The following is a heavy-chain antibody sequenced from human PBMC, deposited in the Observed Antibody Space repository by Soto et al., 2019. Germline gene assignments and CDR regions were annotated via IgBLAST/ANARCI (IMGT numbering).Heavy chain of an antibody. CDR2: ISSSSSTI. V-gene: IGHV3-48*02. Sequence: EVQLVESGGGLVQPGGSLRLSCAASGFTFSSYSMNWVRQAPGKGLEWVSYISSSSSTIYYADSVKGRFTISRDNAKNSLYLQMNSLRDEDMAVYYCARELQDIVTCYYYYDYGMDVWGQGTTVTVSS. J-gene: IGHJ6*02. CDR3: ARELQDIVTCYYYYDYGMDV. CDR1: GFTFSSYS. D-gene: IGHD3-9*01.